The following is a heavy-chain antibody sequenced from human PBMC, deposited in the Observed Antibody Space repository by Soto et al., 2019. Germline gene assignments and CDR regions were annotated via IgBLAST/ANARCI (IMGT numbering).Heavy chain of an antibody. CDR2: ISAYNGNT. J-gene: IGHJ6*02. D-gene: IGHD3-10*01. V-gene: IGHV1-18*04. Sequence: QVQLVQSGAEVKKPGASVKVSCKASGYTFTSYGISWVRQAPGQGLEWMGWISAYNGNTNYAQKLQGRVTMTTDTSTSTAYMEMRSLRSDDTAVYYCARAGYYYGSGSYYNAVDYYYGMDVWGQGTTVTVSS. CDR3: ARAGYYYGSGSYYNAVDYYYGMDV. CDR1: GYTFTSYG.